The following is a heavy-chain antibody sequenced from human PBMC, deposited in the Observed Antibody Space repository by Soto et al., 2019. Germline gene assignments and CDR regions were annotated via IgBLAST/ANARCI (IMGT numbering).Heavy chain of an antibody. CDR2: ISGSGGST. V-gene: IGHV3-23*01. J-gene: IGHJ4*02. D-gene: IGHD2-2*01. CDR1: GFTFSSYA. Sequence: PGGSLRLSCAASGFTFSSYAMSWVRQAPGKGLEWVSAISGSGGSTYYADSVKGRFTISRDNSKNTLYLQMNSLRAEDTAVYYCAKGAYIVVVPAAGFDYWGQGTLVTVSS. CDR3: AKGAYIVVVPAAGFDY.